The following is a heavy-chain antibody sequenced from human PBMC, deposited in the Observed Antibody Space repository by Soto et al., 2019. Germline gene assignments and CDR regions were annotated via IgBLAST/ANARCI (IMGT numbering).Heavy chain of an antibody. V-gene: IGHV4-4*08. D-gene: IGHD2-8*01. Sequence: SETLSLTCTVSRGSIMGYYWSWVRQPPGKGLEWIGYIYNSGRYNYNPSLESRITISPDMYNNRISLQLNSVTPDDTAVYYCVRLIGNSWLDSWGQGTLVTSPQ. CDR2: IYNSGRY. CDR3: VRLIGNSWLDS. CDR1: RGSIMGYY. J-gene: IGHJ5*01.